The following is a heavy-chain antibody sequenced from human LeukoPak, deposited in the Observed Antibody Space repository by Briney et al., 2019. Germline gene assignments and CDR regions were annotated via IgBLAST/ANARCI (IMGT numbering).Heavy chain of an antibody. CDR1: GFTFKDYA. V-gene: IGHV3-43*02. J-gene: IGHJ4*02. Sequence: PGGSLRLSCAVSGFTFKDYAMHWVRQSPGKGLEWVSLISGKGHTPYYGDSVKGRFTTSRDNSKNSLFLEMSSLRIEDTAFYYCAKDRRQDHYETTGFSLFDYWGQGILVTVSS. CDR3: AKDRRQDHYETTGFSLFDY. D-gene: IGHD3-22*01. CDR2: ISGKGHTP.